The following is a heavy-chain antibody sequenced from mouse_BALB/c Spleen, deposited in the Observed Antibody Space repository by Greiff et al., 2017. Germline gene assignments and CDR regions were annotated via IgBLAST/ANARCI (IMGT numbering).Heavy chain of an antibody. CDR2: IDPETGGT. J-gene: IGHJ3*01. D-gene: IGHD1-1*01. CDR1: GYTFTDYE. CDR3: TKTYYGSSYPAY. V-gene: IGHV1-15*01. Sequence: QVQLQQSGAELVRPGASVTLSCKASGYTFTDYEMHWVKQTPVHGLEWIGAIDPETGGTAYNQKFKGKATLTADKSSSTAYMELRSLTSEDSAVYYCTKTYYGSSYPAYWGQGTLVTVSA.